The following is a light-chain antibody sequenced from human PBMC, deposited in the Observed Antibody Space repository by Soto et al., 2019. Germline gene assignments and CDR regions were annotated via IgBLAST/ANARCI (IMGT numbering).Light chain of an antibody. CDR2: EVS. CDR3: SSYTSSSTLV. Sequence: QSVLTQPASVSGSPGQSITISCTGTSSDVGGYNYVSWYQKHPGKAPKLMIYEVSNRPSGVSNRFSGSKSGNTASLTISGLQAEDEADYYCSSYTSSSTLVFVTGTKVTVL. CDR1: SSDVGGYNY. J-gene: IGLJ1*01. V-gene: IGLV2-14*01.